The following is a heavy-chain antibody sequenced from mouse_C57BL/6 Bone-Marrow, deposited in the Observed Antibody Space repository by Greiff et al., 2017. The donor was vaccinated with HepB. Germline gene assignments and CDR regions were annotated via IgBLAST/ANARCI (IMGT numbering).Heavy chain of an antibody. J-gene: IGHJ2*01. CDR2: IDPSDSYT. CDR3: ARGAQAFDY. CDR1: GYTFTSYW. V-gene: IGHV1-59*01. Sequence: QVQLQQPGAELVRPGTSVKLSCKASGYTFTSYWMHWVKQRPGQGLEWIGVIDPSDSYTNYNQKFKGKATLTVDTSSSTAYMQLSSLTSEDSAVYYCARGAQAFDYWGQGTTLTVSS. D-gene: IGHD3-2*02.